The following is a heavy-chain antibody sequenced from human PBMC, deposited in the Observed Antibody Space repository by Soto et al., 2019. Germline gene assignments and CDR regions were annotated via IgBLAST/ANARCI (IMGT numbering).Heavy chain of an antibody. D-gene: IGHD2-2*01. J-gene: IGHJ6*02. CDR3: ARRDIVVVTAVNPYYYYGMDV. Sequence: EVQLVESGGGLVQPGGSLRLSCAASGFTFSSYEMNWVRQAPGKGLEWVSYISSSGSTIYYADSVKGRFTISRDNAKNSRYLQMTSLRAEDTAVYYCARRDIVVVTAVNPYYYYGMDVWGQGTTVTVSS. CDR1: GFTFSSYE. V-gene: IGHV3-48*03. CDR2: ISSSGSTI.